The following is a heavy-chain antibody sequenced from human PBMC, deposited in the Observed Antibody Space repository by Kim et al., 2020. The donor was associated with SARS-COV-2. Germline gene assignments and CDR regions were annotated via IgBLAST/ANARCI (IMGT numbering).Heavy chain of an antibody. V-gene: IGHV3-21*01. CDR3: ARDRKPYDSSGPRPDY. Sequence: GGSLRLSCAASGFTFSSYSMNWVRQAPGKGLEWVYSISSSSSYINYADSVKDRFTISRDNAKNSLYLQMNSLRAEDTAVYYCARDRKPYDSSGPRPDYWGQGPLVTFSS. D-gene: IGHD3-22*01. CDR2: ISSSSSYI. J-gene: IGHJ4*02. CDR1: GFTFSSYS.